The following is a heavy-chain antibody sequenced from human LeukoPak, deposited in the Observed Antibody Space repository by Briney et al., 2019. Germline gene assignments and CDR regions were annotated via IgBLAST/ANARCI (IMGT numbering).Heavy chain of an antibody. CDR1: GGSISSSSYY. CDR2: IYYSGST. Sequence: TSETLSLTCTVSGGSISSSSYYWGWIRQPPGKGREWIGSIYYSGSTYYNPSLKSLVTISVDTSKNQFSMKLSSVTAADTAVYYCASRGRYCSGGSCHNWFDPWGQGTLVTVSS. CDR3: ASRGRYCSGGSCHNWFDP. D-gene: IGHD2-15*01. J-gene: IGHJ5*02. V-gene: IGHV4-39*01.